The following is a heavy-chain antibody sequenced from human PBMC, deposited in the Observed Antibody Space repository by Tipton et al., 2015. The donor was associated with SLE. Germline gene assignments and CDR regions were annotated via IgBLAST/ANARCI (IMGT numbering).Heavy chain of an antibody. CDR2: IYSAGDT. CDR1: GFSVSSNY. J-gene: IGHJ4*02. D-gene: IGHD7-27*01. CDR3: AKGGTGKSDY. Sequence: SLRLSCAASGFSVSSNYMSWVRQAPGKGLEWVSVIYSAGDTYYADSVKGRFTISRDNSKNMLYLQMNSLRVEDTAVYYCAKGGTGKSDYWGQGTLVTVSS. V-gene: IGHV3-53*01.